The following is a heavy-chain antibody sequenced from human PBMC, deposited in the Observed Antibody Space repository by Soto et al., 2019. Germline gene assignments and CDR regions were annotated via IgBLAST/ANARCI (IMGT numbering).Heavy chain of an antibody. J-gene: IGHJ4*02. D-gene: IGHD2-2*01. V-gene: IGHV3-7*01. CDR1: GFTLSSYW. CDR3: ARGSLGFCSTNSCASDY. Sequence: EVQLVESGGGLVQPGGSLRLSCAASGFTLSSYWMSWVRQAPGKGLEWVANIKQDESEKYYVDSVRGRFTISRDDAKNSLHLQMNSLRAEDTAVYYCARGSLGFCSTNSCASDYWGQGTLVTVSS. CDR2: IKQDESEK.